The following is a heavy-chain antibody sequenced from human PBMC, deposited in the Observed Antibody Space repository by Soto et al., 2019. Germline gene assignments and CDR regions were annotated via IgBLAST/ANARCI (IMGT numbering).Heavy chain of an antibody. V-gene: IGHV3-30*18. CDR2: ISYDGSNK. D-gene: IGHD3-3*01. CDR3: AKDGLRTGTYYDFWSGYYTGNWFDP. J-gene: IGHJ5*02. Sequence: GGSLRLSCAASGFTFSSYGMHWVRQAPGKGLEWVAVISYDGSNKYYADSVKGRFTISRYNSKNTLYLQMNSLRAEDTAVYYCAKDGLRTGTYYDFWSGYYTGNWFDPWGQGTLVTVSS. CDR1: GFTFSSYG.